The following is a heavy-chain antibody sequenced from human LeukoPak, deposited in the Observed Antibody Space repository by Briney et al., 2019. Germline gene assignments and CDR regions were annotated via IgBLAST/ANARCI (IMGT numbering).Heavy chain of an antibody. J-gene: IGHJ4*02. CDR2: IYTSGST. CDR3: ARSRYGDLDS. CDR1: GGSITSGRYY. Sequence: SETLSLTCTVSGGSITSGRYYWSWIRQPAGKGLEWIGRIYTSGSTNYNPSLKSRVTISVDKSKNQFSLKLSSVTAADTAVYYCARSRYGDLDSWGQGTLVTVSS. D-gene: IGHD4-17*01. V-gene: IGHV4-61*02.